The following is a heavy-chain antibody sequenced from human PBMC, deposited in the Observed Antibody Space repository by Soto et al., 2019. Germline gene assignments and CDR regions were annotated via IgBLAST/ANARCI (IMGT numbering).Heavy chain of an antibody. CDR3: AREMEQLVLPSGYYYYYMDV. D-gene: IGHD6-6*01. CDR2: IKQDGSEK. J-gene: IGHJ6*03. CDR1: GFTFSSYW. Sequence: PGGSLRLSCAASGFTFSSYWMSWVRQAPGKGLEWVANIKQDGSEKYYVDSVKGRFTISRDNAKNSLYLQMNSLRAEDTAVYYCAREMEQLVLPSGYYYYYMDVWGKGTTVTVSS. V-gene: IGHV3-7*01.